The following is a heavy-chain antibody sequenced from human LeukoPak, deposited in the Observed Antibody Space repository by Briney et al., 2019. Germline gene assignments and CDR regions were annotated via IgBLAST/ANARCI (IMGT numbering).Heavy chain of an antibody. D-gene: IGHD3-3*01. CDR3: ARDRYYDFWSASAFDY. V-gene: IGHV6-1*01. J-gene: IGHJ4*02. Sequence: SQTLSLTCAISGDSVSSNSAAWNWIRQSPSRGLEWLGRTYYRSKWYNDYAVSVKSRITINPDTSKNQFSLQLNSVTPEDTAVYYCARDRYYDFWSASAFDYWGQGTLVTVSS. CDR2: TYYRSKWYN. CDR1: GDSVSSNSAA.